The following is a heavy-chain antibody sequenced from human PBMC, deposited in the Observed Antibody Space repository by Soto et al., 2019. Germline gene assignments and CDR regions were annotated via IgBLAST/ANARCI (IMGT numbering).Heavy chain of an antibody. Sequence: QVQLVQSGAEVKKPGASVKVSCKASGYSFTSYDINWVRQATGQGLEWMGWMNPNSGNTGYAQKFQGRVTMTRNTXXSTAYMELSSLRSEDTAVYDCASVSMGSSSEDFQHWGQGTLVTVS. CDR1: GYSFTSYD. V-gene: IGHV1-8*01. D-gene: IGHD6-6*01. CDR3: ASVSMGSSSEDFQH. J-gene: IGHJ1*01. CDR2: MNPNSGNT.